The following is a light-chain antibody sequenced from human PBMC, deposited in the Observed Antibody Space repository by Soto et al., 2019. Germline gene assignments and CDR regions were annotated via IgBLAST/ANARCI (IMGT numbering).Light chain of an antibody. V-gene: IGLV2-14*01. CDR1: SSDVGGCNY. J-gene: IGLJ1*01. CDR2: EVT. Sequence: QSALTQPASVSGSPGQSITISCTGTSSDVGGCNYVSWFQQHPGKAPKLMIYEVTNRPSGVSNRFSGSKSGNTASLTISGLQTEDEADYYCSSYTSSTTLVFGTGTQLTVL. CDR3: SSYTSSTTLV.